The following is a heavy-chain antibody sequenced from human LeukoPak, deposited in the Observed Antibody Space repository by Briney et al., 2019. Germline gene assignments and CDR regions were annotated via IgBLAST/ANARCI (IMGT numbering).Heavy chain of an antibody. CDR1: GFTFSSYS. Sequence: NPGGSLRLSCAASGFTFSSYSMNWVRQAPGKGLEWVSSISSSSSYIYYADSVKGRFTISRDNAKNSLYLQMNSLRAEDTAVYYCARPIATVTTAGWFDPWGQGTLITVSS. CDR3: ARPIATVTTAGWFDP. J-gene: IGHJ5*02. V-gene: IGHV3-21*01. D-gene: IGHD4-17*01. CDR2: ISSSSSYI.